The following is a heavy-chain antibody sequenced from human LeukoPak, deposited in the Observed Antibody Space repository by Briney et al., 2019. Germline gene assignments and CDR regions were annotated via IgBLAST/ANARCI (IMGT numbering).Heavy chain of an antibody. CDR2: INKDGSEK. CDR1: GFTFSTYS. D-gene: IGHD2-21*02. J-gene: IGHJ4*02. CDR3: ARGFQRGDSPV. V-gene: IGHV3-7*01. Sequence: GESLRLSCAACGFTFSTYSLSWLRQAPGKGQDWVAKINKDGSEKGYVDSVKGRFTISRDNAKGSLYLQLNSLRAEDTAVYYCARGFQRGDSPVWGQGTLVTVSS.